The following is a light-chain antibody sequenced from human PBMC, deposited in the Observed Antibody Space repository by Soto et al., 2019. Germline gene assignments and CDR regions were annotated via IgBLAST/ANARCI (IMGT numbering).Light chain of an antibody. Sequence: DIVITQSPLSLPVTPVEPASISCRSSQILLHSNGYNYLDWYLQKPGQSPQLLIYLGSNRASGVPDRFSGSGSGTDFTLKISRVEAEDVGVYYCMQALQTPWTFGQGTKVDI. CDR3: MQALQTPWT. J-gene: IGKJ1*01. CDR1: QILLHSNGYNY. CDR2: LGS. V-gene: IGKV2-28*01.